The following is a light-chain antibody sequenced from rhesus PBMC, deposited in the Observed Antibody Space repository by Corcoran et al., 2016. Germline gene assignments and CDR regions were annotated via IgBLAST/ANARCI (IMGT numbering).Light chain of an antibody. CDR3: CSYTPSSTFV. CDR2: GVS. V-gene: IGLV2S7*01. Sequence: QAAPTQPPSVSGSPGQSVTISCTGTSSDVGGYNYVSWYQQHPGKAPKLMIYGVSKRPSGVSDRFSGSKSGNTASLTISGLQAEDEADYYCCSYTPSSTFVVGSGTKFTVL. J-gene: IGLJ6*01. CDR1: SSDVGGYNY.